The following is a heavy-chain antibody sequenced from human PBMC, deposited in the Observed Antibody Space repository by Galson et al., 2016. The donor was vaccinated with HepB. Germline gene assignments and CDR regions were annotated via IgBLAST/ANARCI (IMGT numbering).Heavy chain of an antibody. CDR1: GYNFPTHW. CDR3: ARGLVYSSSNQGLGY. J-gene: IGHJ4*02. CDR2: IYPGDSDT. Sequence: QSGAEVKKPGESLRISCRASGYNFPTHWIAWVRQMPEKGLEWMGIIYPGDSDTRYSPSFQGQVTISADKSISTTYLQWSSLKASDTAMYYCARGLVYSSSNQGLGYWGQGTLVTVSS. V-gene: IGHV5-51*01. D-gene: IGHD6-13*01.